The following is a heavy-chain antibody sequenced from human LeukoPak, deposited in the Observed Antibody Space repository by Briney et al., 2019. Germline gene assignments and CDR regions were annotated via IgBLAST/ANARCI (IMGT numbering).Heavy chain of an antibody. V-gene: IGHV1-58*01. CDR1: GFTFTSSA. Sequence: SVKVSCKASGFTFTSSAVQWVRQARGQRLEWIGWIVVGSGNTNYAQKFQERVTITRDMSTSTAYMELSSLRFEDTAMYYCAGSYSGSPPPPDYWGQGTLVTVSS. CDR3: AGSYSGSPPPPDY. J-gene: IGHJ4*02. D-gene: IGHD1-26*01. CDR2: IVVGSGNT.